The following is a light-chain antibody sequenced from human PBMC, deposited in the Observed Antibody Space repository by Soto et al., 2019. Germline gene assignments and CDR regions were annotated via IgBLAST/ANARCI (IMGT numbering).Light chain of an antibody. V-gene: IGKV1-9*01. CDR1: QGISSY. CDR2: AAS. J-gene: IGKJ4*01. Sequence: DIQLTQSPSFLSASVGDRVTIPCRASQGISSYLAWYQQKPGKAPKLLIYAASTLQSGVPSRFSGSGSGTEFTLTISSLQPEDFATYYCQQLNSYLLTFGGGTKVDIK. CDR3: QQLNSYLLT.